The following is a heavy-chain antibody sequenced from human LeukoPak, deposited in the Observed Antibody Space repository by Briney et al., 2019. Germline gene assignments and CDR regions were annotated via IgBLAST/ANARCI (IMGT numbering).Heavy chain of an antibody. V-gene: IGHV4-34*01. CDR2: MSHTGAT. J-gene: IGHJ4*02. D-gene: IGHD2-15*01. CDR1: GGSFSGYY. CDR3: ARGRVCSGGTCYSGRDYFDY. Sequence: PSETLSLTCAVFGGSFSGYYWSWIRQSPEKGLEWIGEMSHTGATNYNPSLKSRVTVSVDTSKKQFSLNLRSVTAADTAVYYCARGRVCSGGTCYSGRDYFDYWGQGTLVTVSS.